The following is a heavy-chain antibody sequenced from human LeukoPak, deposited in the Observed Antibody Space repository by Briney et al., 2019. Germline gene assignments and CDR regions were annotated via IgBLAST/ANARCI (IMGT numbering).Heavy chain of an antibody. CDR3: ASSVWWPYYFDY. D-gene: IGHD4/OR15-4a*01. J-gene: IGHJ4*02. Sequence: PSKTLSLTCTVSGGSIRGNGYYWGWIRQAPGKGLEWIGSIYYDGSTYYNPSLKSRVTISVDTPKNYFSLKLSSVTAADTAVYYCASSVWWPYYFDYWGQGTLVTVSS. CDR2: IYYDGST. CDR1: GGSIRGNGYY. V-gene: IGHV4-39*02.